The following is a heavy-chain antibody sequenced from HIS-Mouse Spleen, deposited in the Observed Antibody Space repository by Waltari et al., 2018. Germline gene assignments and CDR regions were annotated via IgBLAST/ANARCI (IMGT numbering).Heavy chain of an antibody. J-gene: IGHJ5*02. Sequence: QLQLQESGPGLVTPSATLSLTCTVAGGSIRSSRYYWGWIRQPSGKGLEWIGSIYYSGSTYYNPSLKSRVTISVDTSKNQFSLKLSSVTAADTAVYYCARDYGDNWFDPWGQGTLVTVSS. D-gene: IGHD4-17*01. CDR1: GGSIRSSRYY. V-gene: IGHV4-39*07. CDR2: IYYSGST. CDR3: ARDYGDNWFDP.